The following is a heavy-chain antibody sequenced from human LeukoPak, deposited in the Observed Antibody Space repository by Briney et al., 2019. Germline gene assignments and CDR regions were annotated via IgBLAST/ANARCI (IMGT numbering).Heavy chain of an antibody. D-gene: IGHD5-24*01. CDR1: GYTFSTYT. V-gene: IGHV1-3*01. J-gene: IGHJ4*02. CDR2: INAGNGNT. Sequence: ASVKVSCKASGYTFSTYTMHWVRQAPGQRLEWMGWINAGNGNTKCSQKFQGRVTITRDTSASTAYMEMSSLRSEDTAVYYCAREIDRDDYNRFFDYWGQGTLVTVSS. CDR3: AREIDRDDYNRFFDY.